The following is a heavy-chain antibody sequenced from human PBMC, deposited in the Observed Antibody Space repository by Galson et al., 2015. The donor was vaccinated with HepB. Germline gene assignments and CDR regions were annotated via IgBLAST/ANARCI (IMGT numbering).Heavy chain of an antibody. Sequence: SVKVSCKASGYTFTSYGISWVRQAPGQGLEWMGWISAYNGNTNYAQKLQGRVTMTTDTSTSTAYMELRSLRSDDTAVYYCARDPYGYCSSTSCYFAYWGQGTLVTVSS. J-gene: IGHJ4*02. CDR3: ARDPYGYCSSTSCYFAY. D-gene: IGHD2-2*03. V-gene: IGHV1-18*01. CDR2: ISAYNGNT. CDR1: GYTFTSYG.